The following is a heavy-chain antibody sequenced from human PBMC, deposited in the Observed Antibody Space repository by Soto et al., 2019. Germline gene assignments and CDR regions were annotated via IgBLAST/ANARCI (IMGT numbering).Heavy chain of an antibody. J-gene: IGHJ5*02. D-gene: IGHD6-19*01. CDR1: GFTFSDYY. CDR2: ISSSSSYT. CDR3: ARDNPLGPGIAVAGTNDNWFDP. V-gene: IGHV3-11*05. Sequence: QVQLVESGGGLVKPGGSLRLSCAASGFTFSDYYMSWIRQAPGKGLEWVSYISSSSSYTNYADSVKGRFTISRDNAKNSLYLQMNSLRAEDTAVYYCARDNPLGPGIAVAGTNDNWFDPWGQGTLVTVSS.